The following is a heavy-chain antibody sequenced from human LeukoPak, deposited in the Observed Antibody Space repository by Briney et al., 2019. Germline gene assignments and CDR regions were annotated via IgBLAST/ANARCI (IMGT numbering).Heavy chain of an antibody. CDR1: GFTFSSYA. Sequence: GGSLRLSCAASGFTFSSYAMSWVRQAPGKGLEWVSGISGSGGSTYYADSVKGRFTISRDNSKNTLYLQVNSRRAEDTAVYYCAKDLYDSGSYYNTYDYWGQGTLVTVSS. J-gene: IGHJ4*02. D-gene: IGHD3-10*01. CDR3: AKDLYDSGSYYNTYDY. CDR2: ISGSGGST. V-gene: IGHV3-23*01.